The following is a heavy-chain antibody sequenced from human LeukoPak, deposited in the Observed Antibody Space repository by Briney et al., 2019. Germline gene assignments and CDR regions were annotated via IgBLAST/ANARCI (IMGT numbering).Heavy chain of an antibody. D-gene: IGHD5-18*01. V-gene: IGHV3-64D*06. CDR3: VPHINYSYQY. J-gene: IGHJ4*02. CDR1: GFAFSSSP. CDR2: ISSDGRNA. Sequence: GGSLRLSCSASGFAFSSSPMHWVRQAPGKTLEYVSAISSDGRNAYYADSVKGRFTMSRDNSKNTLSLQMSSLRPEDTAVYYCVPHINYSYQYWSRGTQVTVS.